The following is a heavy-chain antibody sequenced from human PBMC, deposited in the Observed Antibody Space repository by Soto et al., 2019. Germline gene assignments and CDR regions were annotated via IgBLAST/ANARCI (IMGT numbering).Heavy chain of an antibody. J-gene: IGHJ5*02. Sequence: EVQLVESGGGVERPGGSLRLSCAASGFNFDDYAMTWVRQPPGKGLEWVSGINWNGGSTYYADSVKGRFTISRDSAKNSRYLQMNSLRAEDTALYYCARGPYSRSSSWSLDPWGQGTLVTVSS. D-gene: IGHD6-6*01. CDR3: ARGPYSRSSSWSLDP. V-gene: IGHV3-20*04. CDR2: INWNGGST. CDR1: GFNFDDYA.